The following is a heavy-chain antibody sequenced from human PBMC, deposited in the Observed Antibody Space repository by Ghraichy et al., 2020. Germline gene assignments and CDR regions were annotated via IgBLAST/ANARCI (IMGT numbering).Heavy chain of an antibody. J-gene: IGHJ4*02. CDR3: AREVVATTMYYFDY. D-gene: IGHD5-12*01. CDR2: IWYDGSNK. Sequence: VAVIWYDGSNKYYADSVKGRFTISRDNSKNTLYLQMNSLRAEDTAVYYCAREVVATTMYYFDYWGQ. V-gene: IGHV3-33*01.